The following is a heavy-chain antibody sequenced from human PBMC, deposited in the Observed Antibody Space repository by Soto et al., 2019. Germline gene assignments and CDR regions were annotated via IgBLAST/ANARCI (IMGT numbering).Heavy chain of an antibody. Sequence: QVQLVESGGGVVQPGRSLRLSCAASGFIFSNYGMHWVRQAPGKGLEWVAVISYDGNEKHYADSVKGRFTISRDNSKDTLSLQINSLRAEDTAVYYCAKEGALSGWTYGDSWGQGTLVTVSS. CDR2: ISYDGNEK. J-gene: IGHJ4*02. V-gene: IGHV3-30*18. CDR3: AKEGALSGWTYGDS. CDR1: GFIFSNYG. D-gene: IGHD6-19*01.